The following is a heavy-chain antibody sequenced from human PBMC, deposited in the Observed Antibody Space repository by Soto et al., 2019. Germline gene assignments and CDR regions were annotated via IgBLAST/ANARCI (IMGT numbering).Heavy chain of an antibody. D-gene: IGHD6-13*01. CDR3: ARPKTIGAAAGKGWFDT. CDR1: FGPVDSNRYD. CDR2: IFYTGST. J-gene: IGHJ5*02. V-gene: IGHV4-39*01. Sequence: SQTLSVTWTFSFGPVDSNRYDWAFVLQPPLKVLEWIGSIFYTGSTYYSPSLKGRLIISVDPSKNQFSLKLTSVTAADMAMYYCARPKTIGAAAGKGWFDTWGQGTLVTVSS.